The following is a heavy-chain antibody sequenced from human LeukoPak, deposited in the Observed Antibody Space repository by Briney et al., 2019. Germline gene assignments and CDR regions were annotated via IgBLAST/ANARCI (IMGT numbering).Heavy chain of an antibody. J-gene: IGHJ4*02. CDR3: ARPEGYSLFYYFDY. Sequence: SGGSLRLSCAASGFTFSNYGMHWVRQAPGKGLEWVAVITYDGNNKYYADSVRGRFTISRDNSKNTLYLQMNSLRGEDTAVYYCARPEGYSLFYYFDYWGQGTLVTVSS. CDR2: ITYDGNNK. D-gene: IGHD6-13*01. CDR1: GFTFSNYG. V-gene: IGHV3-30*03.